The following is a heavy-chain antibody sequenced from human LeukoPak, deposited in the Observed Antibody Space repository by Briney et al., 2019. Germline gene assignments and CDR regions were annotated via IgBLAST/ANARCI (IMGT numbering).Heavy chain of an antibody. CDR3: AKDKASTIFGVVIMGY. J-gene: IGHJ4*02. V-gene: IGHV3-30*02. CDR2: IRYDGSNK. CDR1: GFTFSSYG. D-gene: IGHD3-3*01. Sequence: GGSLRLSCAASGFTFSSYGMHWVRQAPGKGLEWVAFIRYDGSNKYYADSVKGRFTISRDNSKNTLYLQMNSLRAEDTAMYYCAKDKASTIFGVVIMGYWGQGTLVTVSS.